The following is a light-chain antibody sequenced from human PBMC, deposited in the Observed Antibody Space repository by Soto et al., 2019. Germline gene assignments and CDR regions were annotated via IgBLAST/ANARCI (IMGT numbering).Light chain of an antibody. J-gene: IGKJ1*01. CDR1: QSVSYN. V-gene: IGKV3-15*01. CDR3: QQYKTWHST. Sequence: EIVMTQSPATLSVSPGERVTLSCRASQSVSYNLAWYQQKRGQAPRLLIYDASTRATGIPARFTGSGSWTQSTPTISSLESEDFGVFYCQQYKTWHSTFGQGTKV. CDR2: DAS.